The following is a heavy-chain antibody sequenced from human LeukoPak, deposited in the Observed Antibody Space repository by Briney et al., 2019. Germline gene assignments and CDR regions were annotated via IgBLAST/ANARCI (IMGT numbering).Heavy chain of an antibody. D-gene: IGHD2-2*01. CDR3: ARISRKYQLDNWFDP. CDR1: GFTFSSYA. CDR2: ISYDGSNK. V-gene: IGHV3-30-3*01. J-gene: IGHJ5*02. Sequence: PGGSLRLSCAASGFTFSSYAMHWVRQAPGKGLEWVAVISYDGSNKYYADSVKGRFTISRDNSKNTLYLQMNSLRAEDTPVYYCARISRKYQLDNWFDPWGQGTLVTVSS.